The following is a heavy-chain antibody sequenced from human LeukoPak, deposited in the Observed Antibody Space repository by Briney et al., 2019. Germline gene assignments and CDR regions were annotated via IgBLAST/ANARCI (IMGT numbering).Heavy chain of an antibody. Sequence: ASVKVSCKASGYTFTGYYMHWVRQAPGQGLEWMGWINPNSGGTNYAQKFQGRVTMTRDTSISTAYMELSRLRSDDTAVYHCARHIVVVPAAQRPTYYYYYMDVWGKGTTVTVSS. D-gene: IGHD2-2*01. CDR1: GYTFTGYY. J-gene: IGHJ6*03. CDR3: ARHIVVVPAAQRPTYYYYYMDV. V-gene: IGHV1-2*02. CDR2: INPNSGGT.